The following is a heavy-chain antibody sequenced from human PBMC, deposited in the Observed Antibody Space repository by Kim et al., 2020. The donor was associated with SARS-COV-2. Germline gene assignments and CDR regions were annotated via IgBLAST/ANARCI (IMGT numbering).Heavy chain of an antibody. V-gene: IGHV3-21*01. J-gene: IGHJ4*02. CDR3: ARSQRVRSIAIYYFDY. D-gene: IGHD3-3*01. Sequence: SVKGRFTISRDNAKNSLYLQMNSLRAEDTAVYYCARSQRVRSIAIYYFDYWGQGTLVTVSS.